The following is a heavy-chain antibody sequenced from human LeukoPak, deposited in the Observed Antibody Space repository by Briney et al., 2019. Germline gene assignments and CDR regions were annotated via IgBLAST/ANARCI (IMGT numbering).Heavy chain of an antibody. CDR2: ISYDGSNK. Sequence: GGSLRLSCAASGFTFSSYAMHWVRQAPGKGLEWVAVISYDGSNKYYADSVKGRFTISRDNSKNTLYLQMNSLRAEDTAVYYCARVLGSYYDSSGYYGLAYWGQGTLVTVSS. D-gene: IGHD3-22*01. CDR1: GFTFSSYA. J-gene: IGHJ4*02. V-gene: IGHV3-30-3*01. CDR3: ARVLGSYYDSSGYYGLAY.